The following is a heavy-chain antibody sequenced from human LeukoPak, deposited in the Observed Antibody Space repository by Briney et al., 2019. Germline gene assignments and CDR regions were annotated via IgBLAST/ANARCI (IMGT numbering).Heavy chain of an antibody. J-gene: IGHJ4*02. D-gene: IGHD5-24*01. CDR3: AKDPRVGSRVATPCH. CDR1: GIRVNSNY. CDR2: IYSGGST. V-gene: IGHV3-53*01. Sequence: GGSLRLSCAASGIRVNSNYMSWVRQAPGKGLEWVSVIYSGGSTSYADSVKGRFTISRDNSKSTLFLQMNSLRAEDTAVYYCAKDPRVGSRVATPCHWGQGTLVTVSS.